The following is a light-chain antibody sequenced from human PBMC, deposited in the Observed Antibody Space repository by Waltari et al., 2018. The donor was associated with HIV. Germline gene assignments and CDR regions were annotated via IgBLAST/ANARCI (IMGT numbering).Light chain of an antibody. V-gene: IGLV8-61*01. CDR3: LMYVGSGIRV. CDR2: DTN. CDR1: CGSVATNNY. J-gene: IGLJ3*02. Sequence: QTVVTQEPSFAGSPGGTVNLTCGLSCGSVATNNYPSGFQQTAGQALLALLYDTNARSSGVPDLFSCSILWIKAALPLTGAQADDESDYYCLMYVGSGIRVFGGGPKLPVL.